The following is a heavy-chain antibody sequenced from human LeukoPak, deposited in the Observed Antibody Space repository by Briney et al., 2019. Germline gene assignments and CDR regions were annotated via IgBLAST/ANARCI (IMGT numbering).Heavy chain of an antibody. CDR3: ARGGYCSGGSCYYAEQFDC. D-gene: IGHD2-15*01. CDR1: GGSFSGYY. CDR2: INHSGST. Sequence: SETLSLTCAVYGGSFSGYYWSWIRQPPGKGLEWIGEINHSGSTNYNPSLKSRVTISVDTSKNQFSLKLSSVTAADTAVYYCARGGYCSGGSCYYAEQFDCWGQGTLVTVSS. J-gene: IGHJ4*02. V-gene: IGHV4-34*01.